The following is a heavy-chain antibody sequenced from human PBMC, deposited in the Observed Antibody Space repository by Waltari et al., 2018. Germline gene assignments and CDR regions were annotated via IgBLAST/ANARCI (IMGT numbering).Heavy chain of an antibody. V-gene: IGHV3-23*01. CDR3: AKDQVLLYSSSDY. CDR2: ISGSGGST. Sequence: EVQLLESGGGLVQPGGSLRLSCAASGFTFSSYAMSWVRQAPGEGLEWVSAISGSGGSTYYADSVKGRFTISRDNSKNTLYLQMNSLRAEDTAVYYCAKDQVLLYSSSDYWGQGTLVTVSS. J-gene: IGHJ4*02. CDR1: GFTFSSYA. D-gene: IGHD6-6*01.